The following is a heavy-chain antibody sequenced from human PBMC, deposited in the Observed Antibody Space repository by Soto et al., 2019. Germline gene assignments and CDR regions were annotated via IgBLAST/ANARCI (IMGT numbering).Heavy chain of an antibody. Sequence: GGSLRLSCEVSGLSFTNAWMNWVRQAPGKGLEWVGRIKSYHGGGTDYAAPVKGRFTISRDDSKNTLYLQMNSLKTEDTAVYYCTTDPVTMIVVVPSSGWGQGTLVTVSS. CDR1: GLSFTNAW. D-gene: IGHD3-22*01. J-gene: IGHJ4*02. CDR3: TTDPVTMIVVVPSSG. CDR2: IKSYHGGGT. V-gene: IGHV3-15*07.